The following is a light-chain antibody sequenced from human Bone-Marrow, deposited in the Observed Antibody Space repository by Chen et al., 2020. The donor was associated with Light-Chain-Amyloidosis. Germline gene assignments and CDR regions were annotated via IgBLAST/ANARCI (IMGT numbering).Light chain of an antibody. CDR3: QQYGTSPLT. J-gene: IGKJ4*01. V-gene: IGKV3-20*01. CDR2: GSS. CDR1: QTLRSNY. Sequence: EILLTQSPGTLSLSQGEGANFSCRASQTLRSNYLTWYQQKFGQAPRLLIYGSSSRATGIPDRFTGSGSGTDFTLTINRLEPEDFAMYYCQQYGTSPLTFGGGTKVEIK.